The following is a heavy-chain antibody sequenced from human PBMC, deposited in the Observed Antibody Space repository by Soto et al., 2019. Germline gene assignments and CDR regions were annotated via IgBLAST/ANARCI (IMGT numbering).Heavy chain of an antibody. V-gene: IGHV3-23*01. CDR3: AKGGYYSLFDI. D-gene: IGHD3-16*01. CDR1: GFPFSSYA. Sequence: GGSLRLSCVASGFPFSSYAMSWVRQTPGKGLEWVSGVSGSGGRTYYADSVKGRFTISRDNSNNTLSLQMHILRVEDTAVYFCAKGGYYSLFDIWGQGTMVTVSS. J-gene: IGHJ3*02. CDR2: VSGSGGRT.